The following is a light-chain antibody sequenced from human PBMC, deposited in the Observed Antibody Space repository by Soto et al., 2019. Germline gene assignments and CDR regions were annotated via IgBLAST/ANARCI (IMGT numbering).Light chain of an antibody. V-gene: IGLV2-8*01. J-gene: IGLJ1*01. CDR2: EVS. CDR1: SSDVGGYNY. Sequence: QSVLTQPPSASGSPGQSVTISCTGTSSDVGGYNYVSWYQQHPGKAPKLMIYEVSKRPSGVPDRFSGSKSGNTASLTVSGLQAEDEADYYSSSYAGNNGYVFGTGTKLTVL. CDR3: SSYAGNNGYV.